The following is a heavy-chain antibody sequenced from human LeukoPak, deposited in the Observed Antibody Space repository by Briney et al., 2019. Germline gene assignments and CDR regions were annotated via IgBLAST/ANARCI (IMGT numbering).Heavy chain of an antibody. CDR1: GFTVSSNY. Sequence: PGGSLRLSCAASGFTVSSNYMSWVRQAPGKGLEWVSVIYSGGSTYYADSVKGRFTISRDNSKNTLYLQMNSLRAEDTAVYYCARAVKVTRNPYYYYYYMDVWGKGTTVTISS. V-gene: IGHV3-53*01. CDR3: ARAVKVTRNPYYYYYYMDV. J-gene: IGHJ6*03. CDR2: IYSGGST. D-gene: IGHD4-11*01.